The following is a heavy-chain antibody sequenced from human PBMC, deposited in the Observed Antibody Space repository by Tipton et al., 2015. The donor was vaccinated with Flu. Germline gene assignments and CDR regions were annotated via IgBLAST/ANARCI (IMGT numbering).Heavy chain of an antibody. Sequence: TLSLTCSVSGAYISSANYYWSWIRQPPGKGLEWIGEINHSGSTNYNPSLKSRVTISADTSKNQFSLRLSSVTAADTAVYYCASKNYYDVGGWSTTDYWGPGTLVAVSS. V-gene: IGHV4-34*01. J-gene: IGHJ4*02. D-gene: IGHD3-22*01. CDR3: ASKNYYDVGGWSTTDY. CDR1: GAYISSANYY. CDR2: INHSGST.